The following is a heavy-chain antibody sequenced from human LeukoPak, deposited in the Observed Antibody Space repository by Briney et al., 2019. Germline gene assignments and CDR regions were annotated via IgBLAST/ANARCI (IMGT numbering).Heavy chain of an antibody. D-gene: IGHD6-13*01. V-gene: IGHV4-39*01. CDR3: ARRVAAAGTGHPRFDY. Sequence: SETLSLTCTVSGGSISSSSYYWGWIRQPPGKGLEWIGSIYYSGSTYYNLSLKSRVTISVDTSKNQFSLKLSSVTAADTAVYYCARRVAAAGTGHPRFDYWGQGTLVTISS. CDR2: IYYSGST. CDR1: GGSISSSSYY. J-gene: IGHJ4*02.